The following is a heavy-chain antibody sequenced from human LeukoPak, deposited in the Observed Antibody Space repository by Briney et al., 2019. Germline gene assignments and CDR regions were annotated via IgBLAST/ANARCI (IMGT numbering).Heavy chain of an antibody. D-gene: IGHD6-6*01. CDR1: GGSISSYY. CDR3: ARLAEYSSSSEYYYYYVDV. Sequence: SETLSLTCTVSGGSISSYYWSWIRQPPGKGLEWIGYIYYSGSTNYNPSLKSRVTISVDTSKNQFSLKLSSVTAADTAVYFCARLAEYSSSSEYYYYYVDVWGKGTTVTVSS. J-gene: IGHJ6*03. V-gene: IGHV4-59*01. CDR2: IYYSGST.